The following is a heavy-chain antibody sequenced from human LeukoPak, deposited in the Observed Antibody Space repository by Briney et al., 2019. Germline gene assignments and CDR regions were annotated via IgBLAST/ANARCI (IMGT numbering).Heavy chain of an antibody. CDR1: GFHFNTYS. D-gene: IGHD3-22*01. Sequence: TGGSLRLSCTTSGFHFNTYSMSWVRQSPGKGLEWVASVTSRGTYIYYADSLKGRFTISRDNAKNSLYLEINSLRAEDTAVYYCARDVGYYYDSDAFDIWGQGTMVAVSS. V-gene: IGHV3-21*01. CDR2: VTSRGTYI. CDR3: ARDVGYYYDSDAFDI. J-gene: IGHJ3*02.